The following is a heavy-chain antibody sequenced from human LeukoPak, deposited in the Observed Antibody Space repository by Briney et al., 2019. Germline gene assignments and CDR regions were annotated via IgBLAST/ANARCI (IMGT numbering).Heavy chain of an antibody. CDR2: INHSGST. V-gene: IGHV4-34*01. D-gene: IGHD6-13*01. J-gene: IGHJ2*01. CDR1: GGSFSGHY. CDR3: ARGPYNPYSSSWYGWYFDL. Sequence: SETLSLTCAVYGGSFSGHYWSWIRQPPGKGLEWIGEINHSGSTNYNPSLKSRVTISVDTSKNQFSLKLSSVTAADTAVYYCARGPYNPYSSSWYGWYFDLWGHGTLVTVSS.